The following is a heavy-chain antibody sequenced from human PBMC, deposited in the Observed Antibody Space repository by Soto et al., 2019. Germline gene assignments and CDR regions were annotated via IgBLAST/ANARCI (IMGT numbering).Heavy chain of an antibody. CDR2: ITYSGNNK. J-gene: IGHJ6*02. D-gene: IGHD3-9*01. CDR1: GFTFNRYN. V-gene: IGHV3-30-3*01. CDR3: ARDAARDLRYFDWWSYYYYYGMDV. Sequence: GGSLRLSCAAPGFTFNRYNMNWVRQAPGKGLEWVSSITYSGNNKYYADSVKGRFTISRDNAKNTLYLQMNSLRAEDTAVYYCARDAARDLRYFDWWSYYYYYGMDVWGHGTTVTVSS.